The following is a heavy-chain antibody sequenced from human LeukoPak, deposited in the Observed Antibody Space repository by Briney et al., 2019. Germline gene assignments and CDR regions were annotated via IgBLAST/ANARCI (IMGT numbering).Heavy chain of an antibody. CDR3: AREFGAGTLRTEFDY. Sequence: PGRSLRLSCAASGFTFSTFGMHWVRQAPGKGLEWVALIWYDGSKKYYADSVKGRFTVSRDNSKNTLYLQMNSLRVEDTAVYYCAREFGAGTLRTEFDYWGRGTLVTVSS. CDR1: GFTFSTFG. J-gene: IGHJ4*02. V-gene: IGHV3-33*01. D-gene: IGHD6-13*01. CDR2: IWYDGSKK.